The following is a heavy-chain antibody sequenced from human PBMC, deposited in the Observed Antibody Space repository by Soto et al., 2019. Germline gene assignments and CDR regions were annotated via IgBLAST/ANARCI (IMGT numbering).Heavy chain of an antibody. J-gene: IGHJ5*02. V-gene: IGHV1-24*01. CDR3: ARWAENRGVGVAAWFDP. Sequence: ASVKVSCKASGYTFTSYGISWVRQAPGQGLEWMGGFDPEDGETIYAQKFQGRVTMTEDTSTDTVYMELSSLRSEDTAVYYCARWAENRGVGVAAWFDPWGQGTLVTVSS. CDR1: GYTFTSYG. CDR2: FDPEDGET. D-gene: IGHD3-10*01.